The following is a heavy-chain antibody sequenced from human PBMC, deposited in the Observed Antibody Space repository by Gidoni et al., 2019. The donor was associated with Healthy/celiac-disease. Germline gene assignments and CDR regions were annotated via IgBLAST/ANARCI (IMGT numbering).Heavy chain of an antibody. Sequence: QVQLVESGGGVVQPGRSLRLSCAASGFTFSSHGMHWVRQAPGKGLEWVAVIWYDGSNKYYADSVKGRFTISRDNSKNTLYLQMNSLRAEDTAVYYCARDQYYYDSSGYPGDYWGQGTLVTVSS. CDR1: GFTFSSHG. CDR2: IWYDGSNK. V-gene: IGHV3-33*01. CDR3: ARDQYYYDSSGYPGDY. D-gene: IGHD3-22*01. J-gene: IGHJ4*02.